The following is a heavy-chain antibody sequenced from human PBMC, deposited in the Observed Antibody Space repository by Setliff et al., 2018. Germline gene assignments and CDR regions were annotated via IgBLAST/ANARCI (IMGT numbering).Heavy chain of an antibody. V-gene: IGHV7-4-1*02. CDR3: ARGSRFGTIVYKGDYYMDV. D-gene: IGHD3-10*01. CDR1: GYTFTSYG. CDR2: INTNTGNP. Sequence: GASVKVSCKASGYTFTSYGVSWVRQAPGQGLEWMGWINTNTGNPSYAQGFTGRFVFSLDTSVSTAYLQISSLKSEDTAVYYCARGSRFGTIVYKGDYYMDVWG. J-gene: IGHJ6*03.